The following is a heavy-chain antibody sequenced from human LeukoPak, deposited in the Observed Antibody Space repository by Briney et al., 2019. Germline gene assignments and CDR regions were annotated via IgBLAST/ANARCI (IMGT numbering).Heavy chain of an antibody. CDR3: ARATYYYDSSGYYYGGYFDY. CDR1: GGSISSYY. Sequence: SETLSLTCTVSGGSISSYYWSWIRQPPGKGLEWIGYIYYSGSTNYNPSLKSRVTISVDTSKNQFSLKLSSVTAADTAVYYCARATYYYDSSGYYYGGYFDYWGQGTLVTVSS. V-gene: IGHV4-59*08. CDR2: IYYSGST. D-gene: IGHD3-22*01. J-gene: IGHJ4*02.